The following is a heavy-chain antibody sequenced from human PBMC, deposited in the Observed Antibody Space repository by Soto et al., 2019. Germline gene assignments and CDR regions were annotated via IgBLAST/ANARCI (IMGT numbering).Heavy chain of an antibody. Sequence: QVQLVQSGAEVKKPGASVKVSCKASGYTFNNSAIHWVRQAPGQRLEWMGWIIAGNGNTKYSQKFQGRVTISRDTSASTAYMELSSLRSEDTAVYYCARRRTVVFPQDWFDPWGQGTLVTVSS. CDR1: GYTFNNSA. D-gene: IGHD3-10*01. V-gene: IGHV1-3*01. CDR2: IIAGNGNT. J-gene: IGHJ5*02. CDR3: ARRRTVVFPQDWFDP.